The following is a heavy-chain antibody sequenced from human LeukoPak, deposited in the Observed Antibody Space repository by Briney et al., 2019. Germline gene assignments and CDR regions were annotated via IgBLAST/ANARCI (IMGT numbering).Heavy chain of an antibody. CDR2: INHNSGGT. J-gene: IGHJ4*02. Sequence: ASVKVSCKSCGYTFIGYYMHWVGQPTARGVEGMGWINHNSGGTNYAQKFQGRVTMTRDTSISTAYMELSRLRSDDTAVYYCARSLGGREGGYGFHFDYWGQGTVVSVSS. CDR1: GYTFIGYY. D-gene: IGHD5-18*01. V-gene: IGHV1-2*02. CDR3: ARSLGGREGGYGFHFDY.